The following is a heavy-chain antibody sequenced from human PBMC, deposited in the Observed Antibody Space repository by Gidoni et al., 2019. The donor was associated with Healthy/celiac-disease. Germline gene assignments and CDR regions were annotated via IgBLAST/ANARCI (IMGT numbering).Heavy chain of an antibody. V-gene: IGHV4-31*03. J-gene: IGHJ3*02. D-gene: IGHD4-17*01. Sequence: QVQLQESGPGLVKPSQTLSLHSTVSGGTIRSGGYYWSWLRKHPGKGLEWIGYIYYSGSTSYNPSLKSRVTISVDTSKNQFSLKLSSVTAADTAVYYCARSSVPGYGGNSYAFDIWGQGTMVTVFS. CDR3: ARSSVPGYGGNSYAFDI. CDR1: GGTIRSGGYY. CDR2: IYYSGST.